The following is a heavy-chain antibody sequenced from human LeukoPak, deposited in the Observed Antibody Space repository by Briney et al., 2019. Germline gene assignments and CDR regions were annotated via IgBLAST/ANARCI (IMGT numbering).Heavy chain of an antibody. J-gene: IGHJ5*02. CDR3: ARIRDPGYNWFDP. V-gene: IGHV4-34*01. Sequence: SETLSLTCAVYGGSFSGYYWSWIRQPPGKGLEWIGSIYYSGSTYYNPSLKSRVTISVDTSKNQFSLKLSSVTAADTAVYYCARIRDPGYNWFDPWGQGTLVTVSS. CDR1: GGSFSGYY. D-gene: IGHD7-27*01. CDR2: IYYSGST.